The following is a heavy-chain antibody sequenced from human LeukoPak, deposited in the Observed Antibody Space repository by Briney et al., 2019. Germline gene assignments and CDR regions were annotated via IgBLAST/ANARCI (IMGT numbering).Heavy chain of an antibody. CDR2: IGYDGVKT. CDR1: GFTFSTYA. Sequence: PGWSLRLSCAASGFTFSTYAMSWVRQAPGKGLEWVSTIGYDGVKTYYADSVRGRFTISRDNSKNSLYLQMNSLRAEDTAVYYCARGGDDILTGYYYYWGQGTLVTVSS. D-gene: IGHD3-9*01. V-gene: IGHV3-23*01. J-gene: IGHJ4*02. CDR3: ARGGDDILTGYYYY.